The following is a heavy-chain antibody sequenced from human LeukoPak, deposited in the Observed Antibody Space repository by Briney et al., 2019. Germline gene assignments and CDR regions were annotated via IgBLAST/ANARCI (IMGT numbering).Heavy chain of an antibody. CDR2: ISWNSGSI. V-gene: IGHV3-9*01. CDR3: AKDGDGYNPPYFDY. Sequence: PGGSLRLSCAASGFTFDDYAMHWVRQAPGKGLEWVSGISWNSGSIGYADSVKGRFTISRDNAKNSPYLQMNSLRAEDTALYYCAKDGDGYNPPYFDYWGQGTLVTVSS. CDR1: GFTFDDYA. J-gene: IGHJ4*02. D-gene: IGHD5-24*01.